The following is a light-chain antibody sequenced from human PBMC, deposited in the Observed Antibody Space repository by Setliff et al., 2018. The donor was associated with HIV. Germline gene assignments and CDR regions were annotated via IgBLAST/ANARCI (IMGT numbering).Light chain of an antibody. CDR2: DDN. CDR1: NIGSES. Sequence: SYELTQPPSVSVAPGKTARITCGGNNIGSESVHWYQQKPGQAPVLVVYDDNDRPSGIPERFSGSNSGNTATLTISRVEAGDEADYYCQVWDSRSDHHVFGTGTKV. V-gene: IGLV3-21*03. J-gene: IGLJ1*01. CDR3: QVWDSRSDHHV.